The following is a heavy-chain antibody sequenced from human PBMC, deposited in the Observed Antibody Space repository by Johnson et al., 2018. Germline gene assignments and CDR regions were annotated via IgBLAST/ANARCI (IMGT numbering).Heavy chain of an antibody. CDR3: AREMANGGSGDAFDI. Sequence: QVQLVQSGAEVKKPGASVKVSCKASGYTLTSYYMHWVRQALGQGLEWMGIINPSGGSTSYAQKFQGRVTMTRNTSKSKVYMELSSLRSEDTAVYYCAREMANGGSGDAFDIWGQGTMVTVSS. D-gene: IGHD7-27*01. V-gene: IGHV1-46*01. J-gene: IGHJ3*02. CDR1: GYTLTSYY. CDR2: INPSGGST.